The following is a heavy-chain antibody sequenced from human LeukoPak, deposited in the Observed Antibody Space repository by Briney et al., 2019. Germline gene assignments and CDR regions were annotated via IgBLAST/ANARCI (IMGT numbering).Heavy chain of an antibody. Sequence: SETLSLTCAVYGGTFSGYYWSWIRQPPGKGLEWIGEINHSGSTNYNPSLKSRVTVSVDTSKNQFSLRLSSVTAADTAVYYCARDYYGSGLDVWGQGTTVTVSS. J-gene: IGHJ6*02. V-gene: IGHV4-34*10. CDR1: GGTFSGYY. CDR2: INHSGST. D-gene: IGHD3-10*01. CDR3: ARDYYGSGLDV.